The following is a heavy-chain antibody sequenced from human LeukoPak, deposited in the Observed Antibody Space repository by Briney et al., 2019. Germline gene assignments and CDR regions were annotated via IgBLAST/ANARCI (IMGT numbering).Heavy chain of an antibody. CDR3: AKAHCSSTSCSRADN. D-gene: IGHD2-2*01. Sequence: PGGSLRLSCAASGCTFTRNAMAWVRQSPGKGLEWISAIYYSGGPTFYADSVKGRVTISRLEPTQTVYLQMNSLRADDRAVYYCAKAHCSSTSCSRADNWGQGNLVTVSS. CDR1: GCTFTRNA. V-gene: IGHV3-23*05. CDR2: IYYSGGPT. J-gene: IGHJ4*02.